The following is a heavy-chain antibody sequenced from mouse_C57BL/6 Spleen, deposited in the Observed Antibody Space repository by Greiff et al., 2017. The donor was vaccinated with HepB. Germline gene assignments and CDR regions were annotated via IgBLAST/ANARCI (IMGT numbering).Heavy chain of an antibody. V-gene: IGHV1-55*01. CDR1: GYTFTSYW. CDR3: ARWAFYDYDALYYFDY. CDR2: IYPGSGST. D-gene: IGHD2-4*01. Sequence: VQLQQPGAELVKPGASVKMSCKASGYTFTSYWITWVKQRPGQGLEWIGDIYPGSGSTNYNEKFKSKATLTVDTSSSTAYMQLSSLTSEDSAVYYCARWAFYDYDALYYFDYWGQGTTLTVSS. J-gene: IGHJ2*01.